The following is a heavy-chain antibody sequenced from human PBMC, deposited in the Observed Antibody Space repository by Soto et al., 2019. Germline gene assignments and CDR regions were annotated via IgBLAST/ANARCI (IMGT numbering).Heavy chain of an antibody. J-gene: IGHJ3*02. CDR2: ISGSGGST. CDR3: AKLVRSGSWFDAFDI. Sequence: RLSCAASGFTFSSYAMSWVRQAPGKGLEWVSAISGSGGSTYYADSVKGRFTISRDNSKNTLYLQMNSLRAEDTAVYYCAKLVRSGSWFDAFDIWGQGTMATVSS. CDR1: GFTFSSYA. V-gene: IGHV3-23*01. D-gene: IGHD1-26*01.